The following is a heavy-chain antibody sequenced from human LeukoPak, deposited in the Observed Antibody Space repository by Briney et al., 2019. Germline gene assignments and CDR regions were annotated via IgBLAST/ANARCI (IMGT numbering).Heavy chain of an antibody. D-gene: IGHD5-24*01. Sequence: SETLSLTCTVSGGSISSSSYYWGWIRQPPGKGLEWIGSIYYSGSTYHNPSLKSRVTISVDTSKNQFSLKLSSVTAADTAVYYCARDVEMATLDAFHIWGQGTMVTVSS. CDR3: ARDVEMATLDAFHI. CDR2: IYYSGST. J-gene: IGHJ3*02. CDR1: GGSISSSSYY. V-gene: IGHV4-39*07.